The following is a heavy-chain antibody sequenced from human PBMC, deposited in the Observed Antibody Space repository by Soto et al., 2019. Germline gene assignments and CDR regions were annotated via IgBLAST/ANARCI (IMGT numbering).Heavy chain of an antibody. D-gene: IGHD1-7*01. J-gene: IGHJ4*02. Sequence: SVKVSCKASGGTFSSYAISWVRQAPGQGLEWMGGIIPIFGTANYAQRFQGRVTITRDTSASTAYMELSSLRSEDTAVYYCARNILGGTTDYWGQGAPVTVSS. V-gene: IGHV1-69*05. CDR2: IIPIFGTA. CDR3: ARNILGGTTDY. CDR1: GGTFSSYA.